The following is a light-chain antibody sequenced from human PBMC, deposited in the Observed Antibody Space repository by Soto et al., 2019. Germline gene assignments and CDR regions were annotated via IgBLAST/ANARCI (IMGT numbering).Light chain of an antibody. V-gene: IGKV3-20*01. CDR3: QQYASSPVFT. CDR1: QSVSSSY. Sequence: EIVLTQSPGTLSLSPGERATLSCRASQSVSSSYLAWYQQKPGQAPRLLIYGASSRATGIPDRFSGSGSGTDFTLTISRLEPEVFAVYYCQQYASSPVFTFGPGTKVDIK. CDR2: GAS. J-gene: IGKJ3*01.